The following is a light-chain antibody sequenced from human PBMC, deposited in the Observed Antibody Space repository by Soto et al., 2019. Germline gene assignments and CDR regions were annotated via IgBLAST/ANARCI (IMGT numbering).Light chain of an antibody. CDR1: QSLRSN. V-gene: IGKV3-15*01. J-gene: IGKJ1*01. CDR2: GAS. Sequence: IVMTRSPPTLSVSPGEEATLACRASQSLRSNLAWYQQKPGQAPRLLIYGASTRATGIPARFSGSGSGTEFTLTISSLQSEDFAVYYCQQYSYWPRTFGQGTKVDIK. CDR3: QQYSYWPRT.